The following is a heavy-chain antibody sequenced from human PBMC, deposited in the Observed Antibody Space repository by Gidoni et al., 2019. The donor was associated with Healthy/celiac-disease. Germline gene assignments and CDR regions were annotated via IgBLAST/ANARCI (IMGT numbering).Heavy chain of an antibody. CDR2: INHSGST. D-gene: IGHD5-18*01. Sequence: QVQLQQWGAGLLKPSETLSLTCAVYGGSFSGYYWSWIRQPPGKGLEWIGEINHSGSTNYNPSLKSRVTISVDTSKNQFSLKLSSVTAADTAVYYCARCGYSYGFLRDGAFDIWGQGTMVTVSS. CDR3: ARCGYSYGFLRDGAFDI. V-gene: IGHV4-34*01. J-gene: IGHJ3*02. CDR1: GGSFSGYY.